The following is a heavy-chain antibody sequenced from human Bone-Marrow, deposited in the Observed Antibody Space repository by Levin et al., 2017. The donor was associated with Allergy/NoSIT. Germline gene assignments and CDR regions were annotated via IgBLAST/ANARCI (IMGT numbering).Heavy chain of an antibody. J-gene: IGHJ4*02. CDR3: ARSTTATTPYYSDY. CDR2: IRNKANSYTT. V-gene: IGHV3-72*01. Sequence: SCAASGFTFSDHYMDWVRQAPGKGLEWVGRIRNKANSYTTEYAASVKGRFTVSRDDSKSSLFLQMSSLKTEDTAVYYCARSTTATTPYYSDYWGQGTLVTVSS. CDR1: GFTFSDHY. D-gene: IGHD4-17*01.